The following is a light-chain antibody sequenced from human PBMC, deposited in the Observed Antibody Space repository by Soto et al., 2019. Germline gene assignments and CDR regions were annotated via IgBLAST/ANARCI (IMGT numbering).Light chain of an antibody. J-gene: IGKJ4*01. CDR3: QQYNNWPPLT. CDR2: GAS. Sequence: EIVMTQSPATLSVSPGERATLSCRASQSVSSNLAWYQQKPGQAPRLLIYGASTRATGIPARFSGSGSGTEFTLTISSLQSEDFAVYYGQQYNNWPPLTVGGGTKGEIK. CDR1: QSVSSN. V-gene: IGKV3-15*01.